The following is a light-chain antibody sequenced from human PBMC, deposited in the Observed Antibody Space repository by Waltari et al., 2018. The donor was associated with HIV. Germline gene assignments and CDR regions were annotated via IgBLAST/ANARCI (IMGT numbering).Light chain of an antibody. J-gene: IGLJ2*01. CDR1: SSDIGGYGY. CDR3: SSYTSSRTLL. Sequence: QSALTQPASMSGSPGQSITISCTGTSSDIGGYGYVSWYQQHPGKVPKLILYGVTERPTGISSRVSGSKSGATASLTISGLQTEDEADYYCSSYTSSRTLLFGGGTKVTVL. V-gene: IGLV2-14*03. CDR2: GVT.